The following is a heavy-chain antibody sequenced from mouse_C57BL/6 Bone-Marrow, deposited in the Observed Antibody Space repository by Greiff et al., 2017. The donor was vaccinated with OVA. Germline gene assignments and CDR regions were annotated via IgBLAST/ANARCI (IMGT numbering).Heavy chain of an antibody. CDR1: GYAFSSSW. D-gene: IGHD2-1*01. V-gene: IGHV1-82*01. CDR2: IYPGDGDT. Sequence: QVQLQQSGPELVKPGASVKISCKASGYAFSSSWMNWVKQRPGKGLEWVGRIYPGDGDTKYNGKFKGKATLTADKSSSTACMQRSSLASEDSAVYFCAVYGNYDYWGQGTTLTVSS. CDR3: AVYGNYDY. J-gene: IGHJ2*01.